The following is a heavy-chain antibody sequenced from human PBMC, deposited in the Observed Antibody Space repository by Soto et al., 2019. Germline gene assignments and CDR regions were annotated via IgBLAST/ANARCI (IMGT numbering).Heavy chain of an antibody. D-gene: IGHD3-10*01. V-gene: IGHV3-74*01. CDR3: ARGIKNIYAVDV. CDR1: GFSLSGYW. CDR2: INSDGSTT. Sequence: EVQLVESGGGLIQPGGSLRLSCVASGFSLSGYWMHWVRQAPGKGPVWVSRINSDGSTTNYAESVKCQFTLSRDNAESPVYLHMNSLRAEDTAVYYCARGIKNIYAVDVWGQGTTVTVSS. J-gene: IGHJ6*02.